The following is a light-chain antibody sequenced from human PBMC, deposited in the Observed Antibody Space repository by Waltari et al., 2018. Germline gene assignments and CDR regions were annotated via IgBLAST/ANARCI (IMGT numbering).Light chain of an antibody. Sequence: EIVMTQSPATLSLSPGERATVSCRASQSVSSNLAWYRQEPGQTPRLLISGASSRATGIPARFSGSGSGTEFTLTISSLQSEDFAVYFCQQYNRWPFTFGGGTKVEIK. J-gene: IGKJ4*01. CDR1: QSVSSN. CDR2: GAS. V-gene: IGKV3-15*01. CDR3: QQYNRWPFT.